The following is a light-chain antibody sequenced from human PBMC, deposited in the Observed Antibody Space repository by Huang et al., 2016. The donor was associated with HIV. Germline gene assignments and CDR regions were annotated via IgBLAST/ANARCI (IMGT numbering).Light chain of an antibody. J-gene: IGKJ1*01. CDR1: QSVGSN. V-gene: IGKV3-15*01. CDR2: GAS. CDR3: QQYSDRPPWT. Sequence: IVMTQSPATLSVSPGEGATLSCRASQSVGSNLAWYPQRPGQAPRLLIYGASTRATGVPVRFSGRGSGTDFTLTISGPQSEDSAVYYCQQYSDRPPWTFGQGTKVE.